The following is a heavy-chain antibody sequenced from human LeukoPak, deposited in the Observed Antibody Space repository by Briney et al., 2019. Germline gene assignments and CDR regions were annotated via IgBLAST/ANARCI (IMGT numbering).Heavy chain of an antibody. CDR3: ARGGYYDSSALYYY. V-gene: IGHV4-34*01. D-gene: IGHD3-22*01. Sequence: SETLSLTCAVYGGSFSGYYWRWIRQPPGKGLEWIGEINHSGSTNYNPSLKSRVTISVDTSKNQFSLKLSSVTAADTAVYYCARGGYYDSSALYYYWGQGTLVTVSS. CDR1: GGSFSGYY. CDR2: INHSGST. J-gene: IGHJ4*02.